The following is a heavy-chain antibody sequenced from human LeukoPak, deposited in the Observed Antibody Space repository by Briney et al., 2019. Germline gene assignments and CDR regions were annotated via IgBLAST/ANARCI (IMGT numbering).Heavy chain of an antibody. V-gene: IGHV3-23*01. CDR2: ISGSGGST. CDR1: GFTFSSYG. J-gene: IGHJ5*02. CDR3: AKDNQYYSGSGSCFDP. Sequence: GGSLRLSCAASGFTFSSYGMSWVRQAPGKGLEWVSAISGSGGSTYYADSVKGRFTISRDNSKNTLYLQMNSLRAEDTAVYSCAKDNQYYSGSGSCFDPWGQGTLVTVSS. D-gene: IGHD3-10*01.